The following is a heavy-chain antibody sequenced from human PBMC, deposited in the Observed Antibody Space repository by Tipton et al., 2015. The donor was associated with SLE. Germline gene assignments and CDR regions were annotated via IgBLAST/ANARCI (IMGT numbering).Heavy chain of an antibody. J-gene: IGHJ6*02. Sequence: QVQLVQSGAEVKKPGASVKVSCKASGYTFTSYGISWVRQAPGQGLEWMGWISAYNGNTNYAQKLQGRVTMTTDTSTSTAYMELRSLRSDDTAVYYCARDQGILPVSYPFYYYYGMDVWGQGTTVTVSS. V-gene: IGHV1-18*01. D-gene: IGHD1-14*01. CDR2: ISAYNGNT. CDR3: ARDQGILPVSYPFYYYYGMDV. CDR1: GYTFTSYG.